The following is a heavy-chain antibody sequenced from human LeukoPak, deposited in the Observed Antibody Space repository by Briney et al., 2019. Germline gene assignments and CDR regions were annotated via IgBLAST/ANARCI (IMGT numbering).Heavy chain of an antibody. D-gene: IGHD1-14*01. Sequence: GASVKVSCKASGYTFTSYYMHWVRQAPGQGLEWMGIINPSGGSTSYAQKFQGRVTMTRDTSTSTVYMELSSLRSEDTAVYYCVRLSYGINRDYWGQGTLVTVSS. CDR2: INPSGGST. CDR3: VRLSYGINRDY. CDR1: GYTFTSYY. V-gene: IGHV1-46*01. J-gene: IGHJ4*02.